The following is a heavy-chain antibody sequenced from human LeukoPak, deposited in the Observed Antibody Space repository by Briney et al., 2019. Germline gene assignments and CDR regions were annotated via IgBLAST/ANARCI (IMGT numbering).Heavy chain of an antibody. Sequence: GESLKISCKGSGYSFTSYWIGWVRQMPGKGLEWMGISYPGDSDTRYSPSFQGQVTISADKSISTAYLQWSSLKASDTAMYYCARRGYSYGGLYYYYYMDVWGKGTTVTVSS. J-gene: IGHJ6*03. D-gene: IGHD5-18*01. V-gene: IGHV5-51*01. CDR2: SYPGDSDT. CDR3: ARRGYSYGGLYYYYYMDV. CDR1: GYSFTSYW.